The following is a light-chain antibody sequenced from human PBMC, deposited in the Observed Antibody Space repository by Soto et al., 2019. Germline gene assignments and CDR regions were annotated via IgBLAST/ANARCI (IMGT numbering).Light chain of an antibody. CDR1: QNINTY. CDR3: QQTSSATFS. V-gene: IGKV1-39*01. CDR2: DAV. Sequence: DIQMTQSPYSLSAAVGDRVTIAFRASQNINTYVNWYQQKPGKAPKLLILDAVSLQHGVPSRFSGGGSSTDFTLTITSLQPEAVAPYYCQQTSSATFSFGPGTKVDIK. J-gene: IGKJ3*01.